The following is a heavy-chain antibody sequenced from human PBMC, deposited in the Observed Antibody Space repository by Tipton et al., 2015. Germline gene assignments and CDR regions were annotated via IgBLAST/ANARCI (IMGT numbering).Heavy chain of an antibody. Sequence: SLRLSCAASGFIFSSYVMNWVRQAPGKGLEWVSSISGSDFSTYYVDSVKGRFTISRDNPKNTLYLQMNSLRADDTAVYYCAKDRIAAPYYFDYWGRGTLVTVSS. V-gene: IGHV3-23*01. J-gene: IGHJ4*02. CDR3: AKDRIAAPYYFDY. CDR1: GFIFSSYV. D-gene: IGHD6-6*01. CDR2: ISGSDFST.